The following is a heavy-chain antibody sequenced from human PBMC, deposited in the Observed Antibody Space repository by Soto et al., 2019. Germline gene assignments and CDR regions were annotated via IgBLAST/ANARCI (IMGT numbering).Heavy chain of an antibody. CDR3: ARGIAVAGTLSAFDI. D-gene: IGHD6-19*01. Sequence: QVTLKESGPVLVKPTETLTLTCTVSGISLSNARMVVSWLRQPPGKALEWLAHIFSNDATSYSTSLKSRLTISEDTDKSQVGLTMTNMDPVDTATYYGARGIAVAGTLSAFDIWFQGTMVTVS. CDR2: IFSNDAT. J-gene: IGHJ3*02. CDR1: GISLSNARMV. V-gene: IGHV2-26*01.